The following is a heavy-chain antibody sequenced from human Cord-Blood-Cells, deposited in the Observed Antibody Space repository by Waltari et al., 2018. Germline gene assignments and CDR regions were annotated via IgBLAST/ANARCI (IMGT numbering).Heavy chain of an antibody. D-gene: IGHD7-27*01. Sequence: QVQLQESGPGLVKPSETLSLTCTVSGGSISSYHWSWIRQPPGQGLEWIGYIYYRGSTNYNPSLKSRVTISVDTSKNQFSLKLSSVTAADTAVYYCARRRLGLGIAYFDYWGQGTLVTVSS. CDR3: ARRRLGLGIAYFDY. V-gene: IGHV4-59*08. CDR2: IYYRGST. CDR1: GGSISSYH. J-gene: IGHJ4*02.